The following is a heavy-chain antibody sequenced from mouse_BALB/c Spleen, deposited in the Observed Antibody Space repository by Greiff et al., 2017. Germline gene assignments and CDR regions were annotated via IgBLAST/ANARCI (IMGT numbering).Heavy chain of an antibody. J-gene: IGHJ4*01. V-gene: IGHV5-6*03. CDR2: ISSGGSYT. CDR1: GFTFSSYG. Sequence: DVMLVESGGGLVKPGGSLKLSCAASGFTFSSYGMSWVRQTPDKRLEWVATISSGGSYTYYPDSVKGRFTISRDNAKNTLYLQMSSLKSEDTAMYYCARLSSDGYYVGAMDYWGQGTSVTVSS. D-gene: IGHD2-3*01. CDR3: ARLSSDGYYVGAMDY.